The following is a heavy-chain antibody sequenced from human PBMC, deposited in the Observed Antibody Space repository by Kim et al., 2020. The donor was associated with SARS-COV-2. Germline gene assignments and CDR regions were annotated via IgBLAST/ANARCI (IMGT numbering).Heavy chain of an antibody. J-gene: IGHJ4*02. Sequence: GGSLRLSCAASGFTFSSYWMHWVRQAPGKGLVWVSRINSDGSSTSYADSVKGRFTISRDNAKNTLYLQMNSLRAEDTAVYYCARGGYGSSTSCLSGLDYWGQGTLVTVSS. CDR1: GFTFSSYW. V-gene: IGHV3-74*01. CDR3: ARGGYGSSTSCLSGLDY. CDR2: INSDGSST. D-gene: IGHD2-2*01.